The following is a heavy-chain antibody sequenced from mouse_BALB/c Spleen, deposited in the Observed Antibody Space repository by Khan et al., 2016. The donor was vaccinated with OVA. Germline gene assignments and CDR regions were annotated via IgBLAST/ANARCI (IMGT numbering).Heavy chain of an antibody. CDR1: GFNIKDSY. V-gene: IGHV14-3*02. J-gene: IGHJ4*01. Sequence: VQLQQSGAELVKPGASVKLSCTGSGFNIKDSYIHWVKQRPEQGLEWIGRVDPANDNTKYDPNFQGKAAITADTSSHTAYLQLSSLPSQHPTVNYCTHSFLRYAMVYWGQVTSVTVSS. CDR3: THSFLRYAMVY. D-gene: IGHD1-2*01. CDR2: VDPANDNT.